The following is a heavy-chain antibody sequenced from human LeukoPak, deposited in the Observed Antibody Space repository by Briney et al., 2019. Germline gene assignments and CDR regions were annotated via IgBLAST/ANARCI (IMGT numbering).Heavy chain of an antibody. V-gene: IGHV1-2*02. CDR1: GYTFTGYY. D-gene: IGHD6-13*01. Sequence: ASVKVSCKASGYTFTGYYMHWVRQAPGQGLEWMGWINPNSGGTNYAQKFQGRVTMTRDTSISTAYMELSRLRSDDTAVYYCARQKIAAAGKTVDYWGQGTLVTVSS. J-gene: IGHJ4*02. CDR3: ARQKIAAAGKTVDY. CDR2: INPNSGGT.